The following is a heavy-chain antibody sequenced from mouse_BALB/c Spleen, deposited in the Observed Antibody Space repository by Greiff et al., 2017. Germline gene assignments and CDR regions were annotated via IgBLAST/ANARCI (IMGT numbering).Heavy chain of an antibody. D-gene: IGHD2-1*01. CDR3: ARGDGNHAMDY. V-gene: IGHV3-6*02. Sequence: EVQLQESGPGLVKPSQSLSLTCSVTGYSITSGYYWNWIRQFPGNKLEWMGYISYDGSNNYNPSLKNRISITRDTSKNQFFLKLNSVTTEDTATYYCARGDGNHAMDYWGQGTSVTVSS. CDR1: GYSITSGYY. CDR2: ISYDGSN. J-gene: IGHJ4*01.